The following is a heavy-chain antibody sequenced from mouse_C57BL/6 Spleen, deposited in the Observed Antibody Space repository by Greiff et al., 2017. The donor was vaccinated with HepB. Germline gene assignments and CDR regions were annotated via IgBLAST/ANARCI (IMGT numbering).Heavy chain of an antibody. Sequence: QVQLKESGPELVKPGASVKISCKASGYAFSSSWMNWVKQRPGKGLEWIGRIYPGDGDTNYNGKFKGKATLTADKSSSTAYMQLSSLTSEDSAVYFCARFHSNYHYFDYWGQGTTLTVSS. J-gene: IGHJ2*01. D-gene: IGHD2-5*01. CDR2: IYPGDGDT. CDR1: GYAFSSSW. CDR3: ARFHSNYHYFDY. V-gene: IGHV1-82*01.